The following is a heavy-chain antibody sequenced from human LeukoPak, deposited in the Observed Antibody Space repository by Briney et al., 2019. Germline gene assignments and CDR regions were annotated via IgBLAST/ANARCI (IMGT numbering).Heavy chain of an antibody. CDR2: ISSSGSTI. V-gene: IGHV3-11*01. CDR1: GFTFSDYY. D-gene: IGHD6-13*01. J-gene: IGHJ4*02. CDR3: AKYGPQQLVPFLDY. Sequence: GGSLRLSCAASGFTFSDYYMSWIRQAPGKGLEWVSYISSSGSTIYYADSVKGRFTISRDNAKNTLYLQLNSLRAEDTAVYYCAKYGPQQLVPFLDYWGQGTLVTVSS.